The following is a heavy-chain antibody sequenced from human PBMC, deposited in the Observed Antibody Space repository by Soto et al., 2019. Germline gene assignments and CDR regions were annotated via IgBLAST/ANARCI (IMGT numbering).Heavy chain of an antibody. CDR2: IKSKTDGGTT. CDR1: GFTFSNAW. V-gene: IGHV3-15*01. Sequence: EVQLVESGGGLVKPGGSLRLSCAASGFTFSNAWMSWVRQAPGKGLEWVGRIKSKTDGGTTDYAAPMKGRFTISRDDSKNTLYLQMNSLKTEDTAVYYCTRPTPLDILTGYSPIRYYYYCMDVWGQGTTVTVSS. CDR3: TRPTPLDILTGYSPIRYYYYCMDV. J-gene: IGHJ6*02. D-gene: IGHD3-9*01.